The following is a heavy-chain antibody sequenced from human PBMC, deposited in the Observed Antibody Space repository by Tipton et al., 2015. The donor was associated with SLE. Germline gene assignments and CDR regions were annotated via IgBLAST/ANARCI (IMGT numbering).Heavy chain of an antibody. CDR1: GGSFSGYY. J-gene: IGHJ6*02. CDR2: INHRGST. V-gene: IGHV4-34*01. CDR3: ARGRITIFGVVIIASYGMDV. D-gene: IGHD3-3*01. Sequence: TLSLTCAVYGGSFSGYYWSWIRQPPGKGVEWIGEINHRGSTNYNPSLKSRVTISVDTSKNQFSLKLSSVTAADTAVYYCARGRITIFGVVIIASYGMDVWGQGTTVTVSS.